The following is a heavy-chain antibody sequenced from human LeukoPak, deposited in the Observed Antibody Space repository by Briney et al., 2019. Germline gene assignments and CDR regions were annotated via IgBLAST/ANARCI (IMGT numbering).Heavy chain of an antibody. J-gene: IGHJ6*02. V-gene: IGHV3-30-3*01. CDR3: AREIYGYCSSTSCYGMDV. CDR2: ISYDGSNK. D-gene: IGHD2-2*03. Sequence: PGRSLRLSCAASGFTFSSYAMHWVRQAPGKGLEWVAVISYDGSNKYYADSVKGRFTISRDNSKNTLYLQMNCLRAEDTAVYYCAREIYGYCSSTSCYGMDVWGQGTTVTVSS. CDR1: GFTFSSYA.